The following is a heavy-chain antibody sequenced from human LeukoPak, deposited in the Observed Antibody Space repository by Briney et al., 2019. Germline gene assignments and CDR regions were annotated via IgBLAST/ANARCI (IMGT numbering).Heavy chain of an antibody. D-gene: IGHD3-10*02. CDR3: AKCSGSYSNDAFDV. CDR2: IRGGGSNT. Sequence: QPGGSLRLSCAASGFTFNNYAMNWVRQAPGKGLEWVSYIRGGGSNTRYSDSVKGRFIISRDNSKNILYLQMNSLRAEDTAIYYCAKCSGSYSNDAFDVWGRGTMVTVSS. J-gene: IGHJ3*01. V-gene: IGHV3-23*01. CDR1: GFTFNNYA.